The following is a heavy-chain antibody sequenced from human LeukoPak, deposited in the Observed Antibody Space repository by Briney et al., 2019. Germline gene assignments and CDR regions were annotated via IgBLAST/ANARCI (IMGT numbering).Heavy chain of an antibody. CDR3: ARDAVYGWGSYPYYFDY. V-gene: IGHV3-21*01. CDR1: GFTFSSYN. Sequence: GGSLRLSCAASGFTFSSYNMNWVRQAPGKGLEWVSSISSSSSYIYYADSVKGRFTISRDNAKNSLYLQMNSLRAEDTAVYYCARDAVYGWGSYPYYFDYWGQGTLVTVSS. CDR2: ISSSSSYI. J-gene: IGHJ4*02. D-gene: IGHD3-10*01.